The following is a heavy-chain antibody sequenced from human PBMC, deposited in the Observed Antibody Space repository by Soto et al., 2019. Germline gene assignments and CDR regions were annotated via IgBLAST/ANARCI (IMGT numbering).Heavy chain of an antibody. CDR3: ARGGRTYYDFWSGYYTLYYFDY. CDR2: INHSGNT. Sequence: SETLSLTCAVYGGSLSGYYWSWIRQPPGKGLDWLGEINHSGNTNYNPSLKSRVTISVDTSKNQLFLNLSSLTAADTAMYYCARGGRTYYDFWSGYYTLYYFDYWGQGTLVTVSS. D-gene: IGHD3-3*01. J-gene: IGHJ4*02. V-gene: IGHV4-34*01. CDR1: GGSLSGYY.